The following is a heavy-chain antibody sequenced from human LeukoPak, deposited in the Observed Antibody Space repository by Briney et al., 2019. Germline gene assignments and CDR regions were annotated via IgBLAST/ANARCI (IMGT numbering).Heavy chain of an antibody. CDR2: IYHSGST. V-gene: IGHV4-4*02. D-gene: IGHD5-18*01. Sequence: SETLSLTCAVSGGSISSSNWWSWVRQPPGKGLEWIGEIYHSGSTNYNPSLKSRVTISVDTSKNQFSLKLSSVTAADTAVYYCARTGSEYIYGRSSWDHWGQGTLVTVSS. CDR3: ARTGSEYIYGRSSWDH. J-gene: IGHJ4*02. CDR1: GGSISSSNW.